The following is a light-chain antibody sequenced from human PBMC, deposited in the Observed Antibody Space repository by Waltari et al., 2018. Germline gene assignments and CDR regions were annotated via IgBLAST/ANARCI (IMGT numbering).Light chain of an antibody. CDR1: QSLLYDANNRDY. CDR3: QQYYTHPIT. J-gene: IGKJ5*01. V-gene: IGKV4-1*01. Sequence: DIIMTQSPDSLAVSLGERATLNCKSNQSLLYDANNRDYLAGFHQKPGQPPTFLIYWASTRESGVPDRFSGSVSGTDFTLTITSLQAEDVGVYYCQQYYTHPITFGQGTRLE. CDR2: WAS.